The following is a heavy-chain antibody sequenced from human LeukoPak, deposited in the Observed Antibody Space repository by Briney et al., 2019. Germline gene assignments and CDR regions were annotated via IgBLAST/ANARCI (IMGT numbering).Heavy chain of an antibody. D-gene: IGHD5-24*01. CDR3: VRDLSPDVEMATIGYDY. V-gene: IGHV3-21*01. Sequence: GGSLRLSCAASGFTFSSYSMNWVRQAPGKGLEWVSSISSSSSYIYYADSVKGRFTISRDNAKNSLYLQMNSLRAEDTAVYYCVRDLSPDVEMATIGYDYWGQGTLVTVSS. J-gene: IGHJ4*02. CDR2: ISSSSSYI. CDR1: GFTFSSYS.